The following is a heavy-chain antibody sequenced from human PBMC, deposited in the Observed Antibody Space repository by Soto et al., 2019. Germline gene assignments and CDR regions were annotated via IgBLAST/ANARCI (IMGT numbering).Heavy chain of an antibody. CDR2: IKSKTDGGTT. CDR3: TTVDSGYDFNYYYYYMDV. CDR1: GFTFSTAW. Sequence: EVQLVESGGGLVKPGGSLRLSCAAPGFTFSTAWMNWVRQVPGKGLDGFGRIKSKTDGGTTDYAAPVKGRFTISRDDSKNTLYLQMNSLKTEDTAVYYWTTVDSGYDFNYYYYYMDVWGKGTTVTVSS. J-gene: IGHJ6*03. D-gene: IGHD5-12*01. V-gene: IGHV3-15*01.